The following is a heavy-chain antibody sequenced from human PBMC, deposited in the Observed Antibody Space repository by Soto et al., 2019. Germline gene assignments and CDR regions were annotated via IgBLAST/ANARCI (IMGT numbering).Heavy chain of an antibody. V-gene: IGHV3-21*01. CDR3: ARDRSIAAQGDAFDI. CDR2: ISSSSSYI. D-gene: IGHD6-6*01. Sequence: AGGSLRLSCAASGFTFSSYSMNWVRQAPGKGLEWVSSISSSSSYIYYADSVKGRFTISRDNAKNSLYLQMNSLRAEDTAVYYCARDRSIAAQGDAFDIWGQGTMVTVSS. CDR1: GFTFSSYS. J-gene: IGHJ3*02.